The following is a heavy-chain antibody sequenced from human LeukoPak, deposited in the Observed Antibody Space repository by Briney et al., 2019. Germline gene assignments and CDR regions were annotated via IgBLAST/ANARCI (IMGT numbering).Heavy chain of an antibody. J-gene: IGHJ4*02. D-gene: IGHD5-18*01. Sequence: GESLKISCKSSGYSFTNYWIGWVRQMPGKGLEWMGIIYHGDSDTRYSPSFQGQVTISADKSISTAYLQWSSLKASDTAMYYCARPVDTAMVAFDYWGQGTLVTVSS. V-gene: IGHV5-51*01. CDR2: IYHGDSDT. CDR1: GYSFTNYW. CDR3: ARPVDTAMVAFDY.